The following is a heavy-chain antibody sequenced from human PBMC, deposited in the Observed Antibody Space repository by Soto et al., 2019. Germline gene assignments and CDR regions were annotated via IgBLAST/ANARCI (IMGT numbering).Heavy chain of an antibody. J-gene: IGHJ4*02. D-gene: IGHD2-15*01. V-gene: IGHV1-8*01. Sequence: ASVKVSCKASGYTFTSYDINWVRQATGQGLEWMGWMNPNSGNTGYAQKFQGRVTMTRNTSISTAYMELSSLRSEDTAVYYCAIAHCSGGSCYSDYWGQGTLVTVSS. CDR2: MNPNSGNT. CDR3: AIAHCSGGSCYSDY. CDR1: GYTFTSYD.